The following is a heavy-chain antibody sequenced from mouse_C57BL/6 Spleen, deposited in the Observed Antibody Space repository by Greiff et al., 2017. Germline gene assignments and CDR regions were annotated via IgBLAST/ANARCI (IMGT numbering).Heavy chain of an antibody. D-gene: IGHD2-3*01. V-gene: IGHV1-9*01. Sequence: QFQLQQSGAELMKPGASVKLSCKATGYTFTGYWLAWVKQRPGHGLEWIGEILPGSGRTTYNEKFKGKATFTADTSSNTAYMQLISLTTEDSAIYYCARYGYDGYSRFAYWGQGTLVNVAA. CDR2: ILPGSGRT. J-gene: IGHJ3*01. CDR1: GYTFTGYW. CDR3: ARYGYDGYSRFAY.